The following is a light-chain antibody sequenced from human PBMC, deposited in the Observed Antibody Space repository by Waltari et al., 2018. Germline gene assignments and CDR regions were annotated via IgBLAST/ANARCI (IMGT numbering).Light chain of an antibody. Sequence: DIQMTQSPSSLSASVGDRVTITCRASQTISNYLNWYQQKPGKAPKLLISSASSLRSGVPSRCSGSGSGTDFTLTISSLQPEDFATYYCQQSFSTPVYTFGQGTKVEIK. CDR3: QQSFSTPVYT. CDR1: QTISNY. J-gene: IGKJ2*01. CDR2: SAS. V-gene: IGKV1-39*01.